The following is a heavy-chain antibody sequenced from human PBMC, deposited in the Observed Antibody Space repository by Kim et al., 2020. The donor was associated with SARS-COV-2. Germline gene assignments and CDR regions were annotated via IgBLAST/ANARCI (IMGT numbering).Heavy chain of an antibody. CDR3: ATFPAKIPTDGDHDPNWFDT. Sequence: ASVKVSCKVSGYTIIEVSIQWVRQPPGKGLEWMGGFNPETDETMYAQNFVGRLTVTEDTSTDTAYLELSNLRSDDTATYYCATFPAKIPTDGDHDPNWFDTWGQGTVVIVSS. CDR2: FNPETDET. CDR1: GYTIIEVS. V-gene: IGHV1-24*01. D-gene: IGHD2-8*01. J-gene: IGHJ5*02.